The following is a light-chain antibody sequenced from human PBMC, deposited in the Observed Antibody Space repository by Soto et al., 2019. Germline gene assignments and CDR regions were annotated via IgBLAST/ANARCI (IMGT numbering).Light chain of an antibody. V-gene: IGKV1-5*03. Sequence: DIQMTQSPSTLSASVGDRVTITCRASQSISSWLAWYQQKPGKAPKLLIYKASNLESGVPSRFSGSGSGTEFTLNISSLRPDDFSTYYCQQYNSISGCNFGQGTKLEIK. CDR3: QQYNSISGCN. CDR1: QSISSW. CDR2: KAS. J-gene: IGKJ2*02.